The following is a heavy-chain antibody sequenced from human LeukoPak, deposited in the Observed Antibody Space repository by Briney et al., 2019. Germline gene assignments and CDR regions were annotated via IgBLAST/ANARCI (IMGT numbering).Heavy chain of an antibody. J-gene: IGHJ4*02. Sequence: ASVKISCKASGYTFTSHDINWVRQATGQGLEWMGWMSPNSGDTGYAQKFQGRVTMTSDSSISTAYMELSSLRSEDTAIYYCVRTPPNWGFDYWGQGTLVTVSS. CDR2: MSPNSGDT. CDR3: VRTPPNWGFDY. CDR1: GYTFTSHD. D-gene: IGHD7-27*01. V-gene: IGHV1-8*01.